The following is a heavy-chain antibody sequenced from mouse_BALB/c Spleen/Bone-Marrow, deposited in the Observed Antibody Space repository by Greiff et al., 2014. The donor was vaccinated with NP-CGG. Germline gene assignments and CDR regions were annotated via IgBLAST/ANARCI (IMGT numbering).Heavy chain of an antibody. CDR2: INPYNDVT. J-gene: IGHJ2*01. V-gene: IGHV1-14*01. CDR1: GYKFTSYV. D-gene: IGHD2-14*01. CDR3: GRDYYRGSFDY. Sequence: LQESGPELVKPGASVKMSCKASGYKFTSYVMLWVKQKPGQGLEWIGYINPYNDVTTYNEKFKGKASLTSDKSSSTAYMELSSLTSDDSAVYYCGRDYYRGSFDYWGQGTTLTVSS.